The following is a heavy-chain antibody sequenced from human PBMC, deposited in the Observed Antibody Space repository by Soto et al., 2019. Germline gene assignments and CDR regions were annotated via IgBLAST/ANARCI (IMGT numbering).Heavy chain of an antibody. V-gene: IGHV1-24*01. D-gene: IGHD2-2*01. CDR1: GYTLTELS. CDR3: ATAGGVPAAKVYNGMDV. Sequence: ASVKVSCKVSGYTLTELSMHWVRQAPGKGLEWMGGFDPEDGETIYAQKFQGRVTMTEDTSTDTAYMELSSLRSEDTAVYYCATAGGVPAAKVYNGMDVWGQGTTVTVSS. CDR2: FDPEDGET. J-gene: IGHJ6*02.